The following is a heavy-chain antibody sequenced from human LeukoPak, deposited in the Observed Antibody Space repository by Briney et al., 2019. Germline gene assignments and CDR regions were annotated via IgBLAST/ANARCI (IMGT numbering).Heavy chain of an antibody. CDR3: ARSGYYYDSTAYY. J-gene: IGHJ4*02. CDR1: GGSISSYY. V-gene: IGHV4-59*01. Sequence: ASETLSLTCTVSGGSISSYYWSWIRQPPGKGLEWIGYIYYSGSTNYNPSLKSRVTISVDTSKNQFSLKLSSVTAADTAVYYCARSGYYYDSTAYYWGQGTLVTVPS. CDR2: IYYSGST. D-gene: IGHD3-22*01.